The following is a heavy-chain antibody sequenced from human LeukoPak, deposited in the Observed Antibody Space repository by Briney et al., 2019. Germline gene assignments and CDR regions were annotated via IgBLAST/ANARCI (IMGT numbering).Heavy chain of an antibody. CDR3: ARRLERHHDFDY. Sequence: GASVKVFCKASGYTFTNYGISWVRQAPGQGLEWVGWISAYNGNTKYAQKLQGRVTMTTDTSASTAYMELRSLRSDDTAMYYCARRLERHHDFDYWGQGTLVTVSS. V-gene: IGHV1-18*01. CDR2: ISAYNGNT. J-gene: IGHJ4*02. D-gene: IGHD1-1*01. CDR1: GYTFTNYG.